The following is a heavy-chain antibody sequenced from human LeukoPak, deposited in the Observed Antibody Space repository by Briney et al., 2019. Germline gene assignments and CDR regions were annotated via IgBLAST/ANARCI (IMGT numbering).Heavy chain of an antibody. J-gene: IGHJ4*02. V-gene: IGHV1-18*01. D-gene: IGHD3-9*01. CDR3: ARDLLQYFDWLTMAGY. Sequence: GASVKVSCKASGYTFTSYGISWVRQAPGQGLEWMGWISAYNGNTKYAQRLQGRVTMTTDTSTTTAYVELRSLGSDDTAVYYCARDLLQYFDWLTMAGYWGQGTLVSVSS. CDR2: ISAYNGNT. CDR1: GYTFTSYG.